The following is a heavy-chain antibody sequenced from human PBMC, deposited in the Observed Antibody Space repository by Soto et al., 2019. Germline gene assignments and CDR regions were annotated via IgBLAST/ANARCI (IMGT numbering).Heavy chain of an antibody. CDR2: INPTSAST. CDR3: ASLDTAMVPPVVGPFTLDY. D-gene: IGHD5-18*01. V-gene: IGHV1-46*01. J-gene: IGHJ4*02. CDR1: GYTFTSYY. Sequence: ASVKVSCKASGYTFTSYYIHWVRQAPGQGLEWMGIINPTSASTSYAQKFQGRVTMTRDTSTSTVYMELSSLRSEDTAVYYCASLDTAMVPPVVGPFTLDYWGQGTLVTVPQ.